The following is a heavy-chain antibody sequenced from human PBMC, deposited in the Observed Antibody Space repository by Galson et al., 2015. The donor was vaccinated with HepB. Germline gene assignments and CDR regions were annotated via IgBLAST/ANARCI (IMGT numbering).Heavy chain of an antibody. CDR3: ARKGRGLLNLHYFDF. V-gene: IGHV3-7*03. D-gene: IGHD3-10*01. Sequence: SLRLSCAASGFTFSSYWMSWVRQAPGKGLEWVANIKQDGSEKYYVDSVKGRFTISRDNAKNSLYLQMNSLRAEDTALYYCARKGRGLLNLHYFDFWGQGTLVTASS. CDR1: GFTFSSYW. J-gene: IGHJ4*02. CDR2: IKQDGSEK.